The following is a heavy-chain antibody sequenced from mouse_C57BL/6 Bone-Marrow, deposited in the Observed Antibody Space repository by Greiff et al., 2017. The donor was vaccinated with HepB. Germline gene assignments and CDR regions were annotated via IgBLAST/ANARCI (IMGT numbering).Heavy chain of an antibody. Sequence: EVQVVESGGGLVQPKGSLKLSCAASGFSFNTYAMNWVRQAPGKGLEWVARIRSKSNNYATYYADSVKDRFTISRDDSESMLYLQMNNLKTEDTAMYYCVRHEGVGRLDYWGQGTSVTVSS. J-gene: IGHJ4*01. V-gene: IGHV10-1*01. CDR2: IRSKSNNYAT. D-gene: IGHD4-1*01. CDR3: VRHEGVGRLDY. CDR1: GFSFNTYA.